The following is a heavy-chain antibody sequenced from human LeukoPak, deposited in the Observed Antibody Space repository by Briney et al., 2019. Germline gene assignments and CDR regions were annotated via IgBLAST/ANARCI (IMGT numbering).Heavy chain of an antibody. CDR3: ARAVGYYYGSGSYNNYYYMDV. D-gene: IGHD3-10*01. Sequence: SETLSLTCTVSGGSISSYYWSWIRQPPGKGLEWIGYIYYSGSTNYNPSLKSRVTISVDTSKNQFSLKLSSVTAADTAVHYCARAVGYYYGSGSYNNYYYMDVWGKGTTVTVSS. CDR2: IYYSGST. CDR1: GGSISSYY. V-gene: IGHV4-59*01. J-gene: IGHJ6*03.